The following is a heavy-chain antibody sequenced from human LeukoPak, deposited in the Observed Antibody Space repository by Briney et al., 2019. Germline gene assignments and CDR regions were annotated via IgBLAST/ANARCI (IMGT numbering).Heavy chain of an antibody. J-gene: IGHJ4*02. D-gene: IGHD3-22*01. CDR3: AGGDSSGYSSFDY. CDR2: IIPIFGTA. CDR1: GGTFSSYA. Sequence: SVKVSCKASGGTFSSYAISWVRQAPGQGLEWMGGIIPIFGTANYAQKFQGRVTITTDESTSTAYMELSSLRSEDTAVYYCAGGDSSGYSSFDYWGQGTLVTVSS. V-gene: IGHV1-69*05.